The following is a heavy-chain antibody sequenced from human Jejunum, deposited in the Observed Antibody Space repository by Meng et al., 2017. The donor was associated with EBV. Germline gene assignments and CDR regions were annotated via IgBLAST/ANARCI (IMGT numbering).Heavy chain of an antibody. CDR1: CGSISSSSYY. CDR3: ARQGPSGRTFDY. J-gene: IGHJ4*02. Sequence: QLHLQESGPGLVKPSETLSLTCTVSCGSISSSSYYWGWIRQPPGKGLEWIGTYYNSGSTYYNPSLKSRVTISVDTSKNQFSLKLISVTAADTAAYYCARQGPSGRTFDYWGQGTLVTVSS. D-gene: IGHD1-26*01. CDR2: YYNSGST. V-gene: IGHV4-39*01.